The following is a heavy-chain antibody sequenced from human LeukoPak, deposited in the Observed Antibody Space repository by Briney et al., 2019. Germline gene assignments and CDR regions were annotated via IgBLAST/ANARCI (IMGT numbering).Heavy chain of an antibody. CDR3: ASSCSGGSCLPFYYMDV. CDR2: INPSGGST. Sequence: ASVKVSCKASGYTFTSYYMHWVRQAPGQGLEWMGIINPSGGSTSYAQKFQGRVTMTRDMSTSTVYMELSSLRSEDTAVYYCASSCSGGSCLPFYYMDVWGKGTTVTVSS. D-gene: IGHD2-15*01. J-gene: IGHJ6*03. V-gene: IGHV1-46*01. CDR1: GYTFTSYY.